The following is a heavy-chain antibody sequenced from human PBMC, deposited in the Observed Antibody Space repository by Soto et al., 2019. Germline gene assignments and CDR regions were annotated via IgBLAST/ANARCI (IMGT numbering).Heavy chain of an antibody. CDR3: ARERKVRGVFYY. D-gene: IGHD3-10*01. J-gene: IGHJ4*02. V-gene: IGHV4-30-4*01. CDR1: GGSISSGDYY. CDR2: IYYSGST. Sequence: QVQLQESGPGLVKPSQTLSLTYTVSGGSISSGDYYWSWIRQPPGKGLEWIGYIYYSGSTYYNPSLKSPVTISVDTSKNQFAPELSTVNAADTAVYYCARERKVRGVFYYWGQGPLVTVSA.